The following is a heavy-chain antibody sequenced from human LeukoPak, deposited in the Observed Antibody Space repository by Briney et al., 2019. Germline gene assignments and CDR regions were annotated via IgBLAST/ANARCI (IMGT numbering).Heavy chain of an antibody. Sequence: PSETLSLTCAVYGGSFSGYYQSWIRQPPGKGLEWIGEINHSGSTNYNPSLKSRVTISVDTSKNQFSLKLSSVTAADTAVYYCARVGAARRLGFFPFYFDYWGQGTLVTVSS. D-gene: IGHD6-6*01. J-gene: IGHJ4*02. V-gene: IGHV4-34*01. CDR1: GGSFSGYY. CDR3: ARVGAARRLGFFPFYFDY. CDR2: INHSGST.